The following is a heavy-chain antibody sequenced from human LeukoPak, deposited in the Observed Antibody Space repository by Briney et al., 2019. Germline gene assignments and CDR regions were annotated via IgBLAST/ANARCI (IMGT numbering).Heavy chain of an antibody. CDR2: INPNSGGT. V-gene: IGHV1-2*06. CDR1: GYTFTGYY. J-gene: IGHJ4*02. Sequence: ASVKVSCKASGYTFTGYYMHWVRQAPGQGLEWMGRINPNSGGTNYAQKFQGRVTMTRDTSISTAYMELSRLRSDDTAVYYCASNYYGSGSLSFDYWGQGTLVTVSS. CDR3: ASNYYGSGSLSFDY. D-gene: IGHD3-10*01.